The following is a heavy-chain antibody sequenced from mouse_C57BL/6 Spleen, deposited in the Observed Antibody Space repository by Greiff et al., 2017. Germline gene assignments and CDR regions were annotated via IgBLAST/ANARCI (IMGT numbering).Heavy chain of an antibody. D-gene: IGHD1-1*01. CDR3: ARAGYYGSSGGWFAY. V-gene: IGHV14-2*01. Sequence: VQLKESGAELVKPGASVKLSCTASGFNIKDYYMHWVKPRTEQGLEWIGRIDPEEGETKYAPKFQGKATITAATASNTADLQLSSLTAEDTAVYYVARAGYYGSSGGWFAYWGQGTLVTVSA. J-gene: IGHJ3*01. CDR2: IDPEEGET. CDR1: GFNIKDYY.